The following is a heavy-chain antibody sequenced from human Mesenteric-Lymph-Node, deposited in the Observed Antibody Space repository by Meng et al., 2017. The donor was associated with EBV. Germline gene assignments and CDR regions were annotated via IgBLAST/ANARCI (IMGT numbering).Heavy chain of an antibody. V-gene: IGHV1-18*01. D-gene: IGHD5-24*01. CDR3: ARDGSGDGYTFDY. Sequence: VLVVHFGEEEKTPGASVKVSCKSSGYTFTNYGINWVRQAPGQGIEWMGGISPYNGNTDSAQKFQGRVTMTTDTSTDTAYIELRSLRSDDTAVYSCARDGSGDGYTFDYWGQGTLVTVSS. J-gene: IGHJ4*02. CDR2: ISPYNGNT. CDR1: GYTFTNYG.